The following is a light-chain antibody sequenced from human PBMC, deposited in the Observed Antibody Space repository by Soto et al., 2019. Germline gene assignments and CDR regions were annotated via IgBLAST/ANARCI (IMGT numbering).Light chain of an antibody. CDR2: GAS. CDR1: QSVGTY. CDR3: QLYVSTPLS. V-gene: IGKV3-20*01. Sequence: PGGLPFTQEKKAALYCRAPQSVGTYLAWYQQKPGQAPRLLIYGASSRATGIPDRFSGSGSVSDFTLTTSRLEPEDLAVYYCQLYVSTPLSLGAGTRVDIK. J-gene: IGKJ4*01.